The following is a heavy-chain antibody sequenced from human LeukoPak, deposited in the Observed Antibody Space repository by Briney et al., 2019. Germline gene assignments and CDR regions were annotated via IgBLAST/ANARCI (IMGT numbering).Heavy chain of an antibody. D-gene: IGHD3-10*01. Sequence: PSETLSLTCAVYGGSFSGSYWSWIRQPPGKGLEWIGYIYYSGSTNYNPSLKSRVTISVDKSKNHFSLKLNSVTAADTAVYYCARGGVGSVSFSPWLDPWGQGTLVTVSS. J-gene: IGHJ5*02. CDR3: ARGGVGSVSFSPWLDP. CDR2: IYYSGST. CDR1: GGSFSGSY. V-gene: IGHV4-59*12.